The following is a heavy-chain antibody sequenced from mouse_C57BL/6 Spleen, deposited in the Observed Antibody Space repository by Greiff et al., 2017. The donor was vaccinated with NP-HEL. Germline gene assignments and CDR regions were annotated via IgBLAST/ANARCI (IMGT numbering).Heavy chain of an antibody. CDR1: GFTFSSYG. CDR3: ARDRFAY. J-gene: IGHJ3*01. V-gene: IGHV5-6*01. CDR2: ISSGGSYT. Sequence: EVHLVESGGDLVKPGGSLKLSCAASGFTFSSYGMSWVRQTPDKRLEWVATISSGGSYTYYPDSVKGRFTISRDNAKNTLYLQMSSLKSEDTAMYYCARDRFAYWGQGTLVTVSA.